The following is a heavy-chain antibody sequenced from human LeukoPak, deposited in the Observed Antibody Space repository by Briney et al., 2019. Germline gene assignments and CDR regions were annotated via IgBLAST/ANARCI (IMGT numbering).Heavy chain of an antibody. V-gene: IGHV4-30-4*08. Sequence: SQTLSLTCTVSGGSISSGDYYWRWIRQPPGKGLEWFGYIYYSRSTYYNPSLKSRVTISVDTSKNQFSLKLSSVTVADTAVYYCARKYCSSTSCYPDFWGQGTLVTVSS. CDR2: IYYSRST. J-gene: IGHJ4*02. D-gene: IGHD2-2*01. CDR1: GGSISSGDYY. CDR3: ARKYCSSTSCYPDF.